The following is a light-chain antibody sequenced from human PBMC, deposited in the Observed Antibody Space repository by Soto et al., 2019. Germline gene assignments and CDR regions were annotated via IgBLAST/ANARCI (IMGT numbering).Light chain of an antibody. Sequence: EIVLTQSPATLSLSPGERATFSCKASQSVGTSLAWFQQKPGQAPRLLIYDASNRATGIPARFSGSGSGTDFPLTISRLQPEDIAIYYCQQSSNWPPWPFGQGTRVEI. CDR1: QSVGTS. J-gene: IGKJ1*01. CDR2: DAS. V-gene: IGKV3-11*01. CDR3: QQSSNWPPWP.